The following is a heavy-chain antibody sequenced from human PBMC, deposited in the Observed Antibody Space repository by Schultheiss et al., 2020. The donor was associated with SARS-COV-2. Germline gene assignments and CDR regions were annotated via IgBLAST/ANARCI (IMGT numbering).Heavy chain of an antibody. V-gene: IGHV3-48*03. J-gene: IGHJ4*02. Sequence: GGSLRLSCAASGFTFANYEMNWVRQAPGKGLEWISFISSSSATIHYADSVKGRFTIPRDNAKNSLYLQMNSLTTEDTAVYYCARSPGTDYWGQGTLVTVSS. D-gene: IGHD1-1*01. CDR2: ISSSSATI. CDR1: GFTFANYE. CDR3: ARSPGTDY.